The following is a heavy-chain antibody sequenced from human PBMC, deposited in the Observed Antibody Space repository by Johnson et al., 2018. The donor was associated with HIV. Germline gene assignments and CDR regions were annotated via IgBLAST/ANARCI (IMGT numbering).Heavy chain of an antibody. CDR2: ISYDGSNK. J-gene: IGHJ3*02. D-gene: IGHD1-26*01. V-gene: IGHV3-30-3*01. CDR1: GFTFRSYA. Sequence: QVQLVESGGDLVKPGGSLRLSCAASGFTFRSYAMHWVRQAPGKGLEWVSRISYDGSNKHYADYVKGRFTISRDNSKKMVNLQMNGLRAEDTAVYYCARGRVELLGGAFDIWGQGTMVTVSS. CDR3: ARGRVELLGGAFDI.